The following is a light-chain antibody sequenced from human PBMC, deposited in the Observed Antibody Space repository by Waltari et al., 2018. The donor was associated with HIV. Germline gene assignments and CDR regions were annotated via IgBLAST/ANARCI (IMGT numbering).Light chain of an antibody. V-gene: IGLV1-44*01. CDR3: AAWDDSLNGVV. CDR1: NSNIRSNP. CDR2: TNN. J-gene: IGLJ3*02. Sequence: QSVLTQPPSASGTPGQRVTISCSGSNSNIRSNPVNWYQQLPGTAPKLLIYTNNQRPSGVPYRFSGSKSGTSASLAISRLQSEDEADYYCAAWDDSLNGVVFGGGTRLTVL.